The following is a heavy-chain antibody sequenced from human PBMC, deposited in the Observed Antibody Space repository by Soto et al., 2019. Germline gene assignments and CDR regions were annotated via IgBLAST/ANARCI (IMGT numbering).Heavy chain of an antibody. V-gene: IGHV1-69*13. CDR2: IIPIFGTA. CDR3: ARGRTKLELESATDY. CDR1: GGTFSSYS. Sequence: SVKVSCKASGGTFSSYSISWVRQAPGQGLEWMGGIIPIFGTANYAQKFQGRVTITADESTSTAYMELSSLRSEDTAVYYCARGRTKLELESATDYWGQGTLVTVSS. D-gene: IGHD1-7*01. J-gene: IGHJ4*02.